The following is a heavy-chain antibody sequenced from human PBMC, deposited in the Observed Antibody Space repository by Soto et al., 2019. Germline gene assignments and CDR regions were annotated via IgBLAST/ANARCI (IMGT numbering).Heavy chain of an antibody. V-gene: IGHV4-59*01. J-gene: IGHJ4*02. Sequence: SVTLSLTCSVSGDSSKDYCLSWIRQPPGKRLEWIGYIYYTGSTTYNPSLESRVTMSVDTSKNQFSLKLSSVNAADTAVYYCAKYRRTEEEGFTLDSWGRGTPVTVSS. D-gene: IGHD2-2*01. CDR3: AKYRRTEEEGFTLDS. CDR2: IYYTGST. CDR1: GDSSKDYC.